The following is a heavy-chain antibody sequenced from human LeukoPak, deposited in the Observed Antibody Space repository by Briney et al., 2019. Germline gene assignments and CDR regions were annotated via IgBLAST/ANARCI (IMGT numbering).Heavy chain of an antibody. Sequence: PGGSLRLSCAASGFTFSSYSMNWVRQAPGKGLEWVSYISSSSSTIYYADSVKGRFTISRDNAKNSLYLQMNSLRAEDTAVYYCARHRGYSGSYEDYWGQGTLVTVSS. CDR3: ARHRGYSGSYEDY. V-gene: IGHV3-48*01. D-gene: IGHD1-26*01. CDR1: GFTFSSYS. J-gene: IGHJ4*02. CDR2: ISSSSSTI.